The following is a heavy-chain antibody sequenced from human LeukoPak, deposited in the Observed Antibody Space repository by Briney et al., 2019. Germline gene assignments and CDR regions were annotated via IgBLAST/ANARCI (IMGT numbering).Heavy chain of an antibody. J-gene: IGHJ4*02. V-gene: IGHV3-21*01. CDR2: VSSSSSYI. Sequence: GGSLRLSCAPSGFTFSHYWMNWVRQSPGKGLEWISSVSSSSSYIYYIDSVKGRFTISRDNAKNSLYLQMNSLRAEDTAVYYCARDKSSGALGYWGQGTLVTVSS. D-gene: IGHD3-22*01. CDR3: ARDKSSGALGY. CDR1: GFTFSHYW.